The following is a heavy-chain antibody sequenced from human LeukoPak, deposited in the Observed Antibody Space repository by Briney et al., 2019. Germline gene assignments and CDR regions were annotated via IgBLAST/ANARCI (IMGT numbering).Heavy chain of an antibody. V-gene: IGHV3-66*01. CDR2: IYSGGST. J-gene: IGHJ5*02. CDR1: GFTFSSYA. Sequence: GGSLRLSCAASGFTFSSYAMSWVRQAPGKGLEWVSVIYSGGSTYYADSVKGRFTISRDNSKNTLYLQMNSLRAEDTAVYYCARFLLGDSSSFATDGFDPWGQGTLVTVSS. D-gene: IGHD3-22*01. CDR3: ARFLLGDSSSFATDGFDP.